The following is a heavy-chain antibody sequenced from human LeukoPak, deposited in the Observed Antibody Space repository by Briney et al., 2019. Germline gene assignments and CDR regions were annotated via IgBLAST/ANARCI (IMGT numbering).Heavy chain of an antibody. V-gene: IGHV3-21*01. CDR1: GFTFSIYS. CDR2: ISSSSYI. D-gene: IGHD4-23*01. J-gene: IGHJ4*02. Sequence: GGSLRLSCAASGFTFSIYSINWVRQAPGKGLEWVSSISSSSYIYYADSVKGRFTISRDNAKNSLYLHMNSLRAEDTAVYFCARESTVGTPPAWGQGTLVTVSS. CDR3: ARESTVGTPPA.